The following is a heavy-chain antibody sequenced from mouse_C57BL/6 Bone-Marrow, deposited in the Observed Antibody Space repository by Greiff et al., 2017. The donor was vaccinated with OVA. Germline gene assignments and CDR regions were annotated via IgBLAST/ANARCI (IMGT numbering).Heavy chain of an antibody. Sequence: QVQLQQPGAELVKPGASVKMSCKASGYTFTSYWITWVKQRPGQGLEWIGDIYPGSGSTNYNEKFKSKATLTVDTSSSTAYMQLSSLTSEDSAVYYCARRYYGSSYWYSDVWGTGTTVTVSS. D-gene: IGHD1-1*01. CDR1: GYTFTSYW. J-gene: IGHJ1*03. CDR2: IYPGSGST. V-gene: IGHV1-55*01. CDR3: ARRYYGSSYWYSDV.